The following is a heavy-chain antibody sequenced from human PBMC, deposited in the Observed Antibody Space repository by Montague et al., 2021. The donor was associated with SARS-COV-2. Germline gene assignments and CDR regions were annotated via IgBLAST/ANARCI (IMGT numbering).Heavy chain of an antibody. D-gene: IGHD3-10*01. Sequence: SETLSLTCTVSGGSISSYYWGWIRQPPGKGLEWIGYIYYSGSTNYNPSLKSRVTISVDTSKNKFPLKLSSVAAADTDVYDCASAVSGSYYNAWFDPWGQGTLVTVSS. V-gene: IGHV4-59*01. CDR3: ASAVSGSYYNAWFDP. CDR1: GGSISSYY. J-gene: IGHJ5*02. CDR2: IYYSGST.